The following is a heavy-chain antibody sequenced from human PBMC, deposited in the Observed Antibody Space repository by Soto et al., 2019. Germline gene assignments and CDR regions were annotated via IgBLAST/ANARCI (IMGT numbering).Heavy chain of an antibody. CDR1: GYSISSGYY. J-gene: IGHJ4*02. CDR3: ARDSSGWNYYFDY. CDR2: IYHSGST. V-gene: IGHV4-38-2*02. D-gene: IGHD6-19*01. Sequence: LSLTCAVSGYSISSGYYWGWIRQPPGKGLEWIGSIYHSGSTYYNPSLMSRVTISVDTSKNHFSLKLSSVTAADTAVYYCARDSSGWNYYFDYWGQGTQVTVSS.